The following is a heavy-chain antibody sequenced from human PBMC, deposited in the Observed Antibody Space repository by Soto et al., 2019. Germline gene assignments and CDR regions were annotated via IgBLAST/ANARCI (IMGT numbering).Heavy chain of an antibody. J-gene: IGHJ6*02. CDR3: TRRRVYYGSGSYQYYYGMDV. CDR2: IRSKANSYAT. Sequence: GGSLRLSCAASGFTFSGSAMHWVRQASGKGLEWVGRIRSKANSYATAYAASVKGRFTISRDDSKNTAYLQMNSLKTEDTAVYYCTRRRVYYGSGSYQYYYGMDVWGQGTTVTVS. V-gene: IGHV3-73*01. CDR1: GFTFSGSA. D-gene: IGHD3-10*01.